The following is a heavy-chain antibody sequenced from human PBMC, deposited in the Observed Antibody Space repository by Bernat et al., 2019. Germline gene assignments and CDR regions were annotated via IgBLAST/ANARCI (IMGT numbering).Heavy chain of an antibody. V-gene: IGHV3-33*01. Sequence: QVQLVESGGGVVQPGRSLRLSCAASGFTFSSYGMHWVRQAPGKGLEWVAVIWYDGSNKYYADSVKGRFTISRDNSKNTLYLQMNSLRAEDTAVYYCARDRFYDSSGYHDYWGQGTLVTVSS. CDR2: IWYDGSNK. CDR1: GFTFSSYG. CDR3: ARDRFYDSSGYHDY. D-gene: IGHD3-22*01. J-gene: IGHJ4*02.